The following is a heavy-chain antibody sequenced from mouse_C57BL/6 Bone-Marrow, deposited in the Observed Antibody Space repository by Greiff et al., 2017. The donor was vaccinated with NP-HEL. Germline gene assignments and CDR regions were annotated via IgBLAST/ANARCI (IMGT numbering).Heavy chain of an antibody. V-gene: IGHV1-80*01. CDR1: GYEFSNYW. CDR2: IYPGDGDT. CDR3: ARGAY. J-gene: IGHJ3*01. Sequence: VQLQQSGAELVKPGASVKLSCKASGYEFSNYWMNWVKQRPGKGLEWIGQIYPGDGDTNYNGKFKDKATLTADTSSSTAYMQLSRLTSEDSAVYFCARGAYWGQGTRVTVSA.